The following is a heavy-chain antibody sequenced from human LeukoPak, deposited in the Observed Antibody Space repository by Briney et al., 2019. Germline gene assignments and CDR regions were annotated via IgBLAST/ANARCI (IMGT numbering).Heavy chain of an antibody. Sequence: PSETLSLTCTVSGGSISSYYWSWIRQPPGKGLEWIGYIYTSGSTNYNPSLKNRVTISVDTSKNQFSLKLSSVTAADTAVYYCARHVRLGIRGWYFDYWGQGTLVTVSS. CDR3: ARHVRLGIRGWYFDY. D-gene: IGHD7-27*01. V-gene: IGHV4-4*09. CDR1: GGSISSYY. J-gene: IGHJ4*02. CDR2: IYTSGST.